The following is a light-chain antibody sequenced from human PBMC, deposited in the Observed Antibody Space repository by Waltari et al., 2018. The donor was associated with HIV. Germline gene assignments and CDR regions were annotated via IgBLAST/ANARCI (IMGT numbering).Light chain of an antibody. J-gene: IGKJ5*01. CDR2: ETS. CDR1: QSVRNY. CDR3: QQRSNWPPIT. Sequence: EIVLTQSPATLSLSQGERDTLPCRVSQSVRNYLAWYQHKPGQSPRLLIYETSKRATGTAARFSGSGSGTDFSRTISSLEPEDVGVYYCQQRSNWPPITFGQGTRVEIK. V-gene: IGKV3-11*01.